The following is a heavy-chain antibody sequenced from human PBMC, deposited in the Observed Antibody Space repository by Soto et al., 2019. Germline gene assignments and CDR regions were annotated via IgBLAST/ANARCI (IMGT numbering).Heavy chain of an antibody. CDR2: VSRAGTYT. J-gene: IGHJ5*02. D-gene: IGHD3-16*01. CDR1: GFPFSSYA. Sequence: EVQLLESGGDVVRPGGSLRLSCAASGFPFSSYAMGWVRQAPGKGLEWVAGVSRAGTYTFYADSVRGRFSISRDNSRGTVDLYMNALRGDDTAVYFCVKYTVTEDLGESWGQGTLVSVSS. CDR3: VKYTVTEDLGES. V-gene: IGHV3-23*01.